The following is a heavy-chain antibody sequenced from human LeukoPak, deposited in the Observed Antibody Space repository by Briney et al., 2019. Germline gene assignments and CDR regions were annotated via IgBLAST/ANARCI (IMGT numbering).Heavy chain of an antibody. CDR3: AKDMSVGGSHQYFQH. CDR2: ISWNSGSI. V-gene: IGHV3-9*01. D-gene: IGHD4-23*01. J-gene: IGHJ1*01. CDR1: GFTFDDYA. Sequence: SLRLSCAASGFTFDDYAMHWVRQAPGKGLEWVSGISWNSGSIGYADSVKGRFTISRDNAKNSLYLQMNSLRAEDTALYYCAKDMSVGGSHQYFQHWGQGTLVTVSS.